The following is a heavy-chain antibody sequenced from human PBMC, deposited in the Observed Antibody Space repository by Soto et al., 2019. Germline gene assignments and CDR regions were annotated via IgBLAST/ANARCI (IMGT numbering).Heavy chain of an antibody. J-gene: IGHJ3*01. V-gene: IGHV4-31*03. D-gene: IGHD2-15*01. CDR1: GGSISSGGYY. Sequence: SETLSLTCTVSGGSISSGGYYWSWIRQHPGKGLEWIGYIYNSGSTYYNPSLKSRVTISVDTSNNLFSPKLNSVTAADTAVYYCARRSAVVAAGDAFDLWGQGTMVTVSS. CDR3: ARRSAVVAAGDAFDL. CDR2: IYNSGST.